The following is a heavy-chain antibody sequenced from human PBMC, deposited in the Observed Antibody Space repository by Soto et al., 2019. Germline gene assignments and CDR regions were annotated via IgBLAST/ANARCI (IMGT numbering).Heavy chain of an antibody. J-gene: IGHJ4*02. CDR1: GDSINSDKYY. CDR3: ARLEGLATISYYFDF. D-gene: IGHD3-9*01. Sequence: QLQESGPGLVKPSETLSLTCSVSGDSINSDKYYWGWIRQPPGKGLEWIGSIYYRGNTYYNPALKTRVTMSLDKSKSQFSLRLNSVTAADSAVYFCARLEGLATISYYFDFWGQGAQVTVSS. V-gene: IGHV4-39*01. CDR2: IYYRGNT.